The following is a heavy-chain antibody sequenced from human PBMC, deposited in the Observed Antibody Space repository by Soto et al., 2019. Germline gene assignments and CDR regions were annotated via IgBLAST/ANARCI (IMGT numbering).Heavy chain of an antibody. J-gene: IGHJ4*02. CDR1: GYTFTIYG. CDR2: ISAYNGNT. Sequence: SVKVSCKASGYTFTIYGSSWVRQAPGQGLEWMGWISAYNGNTNYAQKLQGRVTMTTDTSTSTAYMELRSLRSDDTAVYYCARVPHYDILTGYYILEFYFDYWGQGTPVTVSS. CDR3: ARVPHYDILTGYYILEFYFDY. D-gene: IGHD3-9*01. V-gene: IGHV1-18*01.